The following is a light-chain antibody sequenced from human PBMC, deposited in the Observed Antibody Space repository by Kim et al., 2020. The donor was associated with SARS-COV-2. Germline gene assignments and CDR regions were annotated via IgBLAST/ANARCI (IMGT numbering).Light chain of an antibody. CDR2: YDR. V-gene: IGLV3-21*04. J-gene: IGLJ2*01. CDR3: QVWDSTNDHPV. CDR1: NIASKT. Sequence: SYELTQPPSVSVAPGKTARITCGGNNIASKTVHWYQQRPGQRPVLVIYYDRDRPSGIPERFSGSNSGNTATLTISRVEAGDEADYYCQVWDSTNDHPVFGGGTQLTVL.